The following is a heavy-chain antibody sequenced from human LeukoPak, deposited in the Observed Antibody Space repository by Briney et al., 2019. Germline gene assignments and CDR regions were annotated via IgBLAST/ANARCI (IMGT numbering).Heavy chain of an antibody. CDR3: ARHWFGELYLS. Sequence: PSETLSLTCPVSGGSVSSNTYYWSWIRQPPGEGLEWIGYVSYTGITNYNPSLKSRVTISLDTSKNQFSLKLSSVTAADTAVYYCARHWFGELYLSWGQGTLVTVSS. CDR1: GGSVSSNTYY. V-gene: IGHV4-61*01. CDR2: VSYTGIT. D-gene: IGHD3-10*01. J-gene: IGHJ4*02.